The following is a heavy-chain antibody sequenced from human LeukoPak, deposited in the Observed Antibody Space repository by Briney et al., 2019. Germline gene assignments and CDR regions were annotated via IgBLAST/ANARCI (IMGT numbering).Heavy chain of an antibody. CDR2: ISAYNGNT. CDR3: VRVSADRYYYYGMDV. CDR1: GYTFTSYG. V-gene: IGHV1-18*01. Sequence: ASVKVSCKASGYTFTSYGISWVRQAPGQGLEWMGWISAYNGNTNYAQKLQGRVTMTTDTSTSTAYKELRSLRSDDTAVYYCVRVSADRYYYYGMDVWGQGTTVTVSS. J-gene: IGHJ6*02. D-gene: IGHD4-23*01.